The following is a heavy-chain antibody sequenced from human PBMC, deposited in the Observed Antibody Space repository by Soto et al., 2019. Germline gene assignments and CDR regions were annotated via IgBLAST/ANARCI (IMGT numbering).Heavy chain of an antibody. CDR1: GVIFIGYV. J-gene: IGHJ4*02. CDR2: ISGSSDST. CDR3: AKESHFSMALDY. V-gene: IGHV3-23*01. D-gene: IGHD3-3*02. Sequence: GGSLRLSCAASGVIFIGYVMNWVRQAPGKGLEWVSAISGSSDSTFYADSMKGRFTISRDNSKNTLYLQMNSLRAEDTAVYYCAKESHFSMALDYWGQGTLVTVSS.